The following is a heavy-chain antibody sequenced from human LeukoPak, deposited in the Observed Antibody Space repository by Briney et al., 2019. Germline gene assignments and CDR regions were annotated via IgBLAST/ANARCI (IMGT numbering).Heavy chain of an antibody. Sequence: GGSLRLSCAASGFTFSSYAMSWVRQAPGQGLEWVSAISGSGGSTYYADSVKGRFTISRDNSKNTLYLQMTSLRAEDTAVYYCAKDAIGTPLCYWGQGTLVTVSS. J-gene: IGHJ4*02. V-gene: IGHV3-23*01. CDR3: AKDAIGTPLCY. CDR1: GFTFSSYA. CDR2: ISGSGGST. D-gene: IGHD1-1*01.